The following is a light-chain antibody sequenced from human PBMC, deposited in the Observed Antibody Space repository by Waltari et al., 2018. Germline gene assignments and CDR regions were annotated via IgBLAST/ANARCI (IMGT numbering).Light chain of an antibody. Sequence: QSLLTQPPSASGTPGQRVTISCSGGISNIGSNTIHWYRQFPGTAPKVLIYSNDQRTSGVPERFSGSKSGTSASLAISGLQSEDEADYYCAAWDDSLGGPVFGGGTKLTVL. J-gene: IGLJ2*01. CDR3: AAWDDSLGGPV. V-gene: IGLV1-44*01. CDR1: ISNIGSNT. CDR2: SND.